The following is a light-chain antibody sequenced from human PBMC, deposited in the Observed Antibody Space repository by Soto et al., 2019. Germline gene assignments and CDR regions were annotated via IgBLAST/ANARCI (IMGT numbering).Light chain of an antibody. J-gene: IGKJ4*02. Sequence: IVFTLSPGTLSLSPGGSASLSCRVAQQNSSTYLAWYQQKPGQAPRLLIYDASSRATGIPDRFSGSGSGTDFTLTISRLEPEDFAVYYCQQCAVSLRTFGGGTKVDIK. V-gene: IGKV3-20*01. CDR1: QQNSSTY. CDR2: DAS. CDR3: QQCAVSLRT.